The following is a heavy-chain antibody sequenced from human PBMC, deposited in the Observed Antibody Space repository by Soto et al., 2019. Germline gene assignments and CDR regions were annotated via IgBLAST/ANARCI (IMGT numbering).Heavy chain of an antibody. V-gene: IGHV3-33*01. CDR2: IWYDGSNK. Sequence: QVQLVESGGGVVQPGRSLRLSCAASGFTFSSYGMHWVRQAPGKGLEWVAVIWYDGSNKYYADSVKGRFTISRDNSKNTLYLQMNSLRAEDTAVYYCARDYGMTTLENSFDYWGQGTLVTVSS. J-gene: IGHJ4*02. CDR3: ARDYGMTTLENSFDY. CDR1: GFTFSSYG. D-gene: IGHD3-16*01.